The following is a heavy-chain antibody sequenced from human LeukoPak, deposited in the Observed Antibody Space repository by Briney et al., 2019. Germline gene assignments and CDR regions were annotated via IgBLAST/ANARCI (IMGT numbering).Heavy chain of an antibody. CDR2: MYYSGTT. CDR3: ARGPYCSSTSCYFSWFDP. J-gene: IGHJ5*02. Sequence: SETLSLTCTVSGGSISSSSYYWGWIRQPPGKGLEWIGSMYYSGTTYYNPSLKSRVTISVDTSKNQFSLKLSSVTAADTAVYYCARGPYCSSTSCYFSWFDPWGQGTLVTVSS. V-gene: IGHV4-39*01. D-gene: IGHD2-2*01. CDR1: GGSISSSSYY.